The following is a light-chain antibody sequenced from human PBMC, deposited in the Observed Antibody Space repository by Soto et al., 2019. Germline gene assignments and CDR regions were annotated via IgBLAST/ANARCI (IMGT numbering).Light chain of an antibody. CDR3: QHYNKWPLT. CDR1: HIVSNN. Sequence: EVVMTQSPATLSVSPGEKATLSCRASHIVSNNLAWYQQKPGQAHRLLIYFASTRATGIPARVSGSGSGTEFTLTISSLQSEDFAVYYCQHYNKWPLTFGGGTKVETK. V-gene: IGKV3-15*01. CDR2: FAS. J-gene: IGKJ4*01.